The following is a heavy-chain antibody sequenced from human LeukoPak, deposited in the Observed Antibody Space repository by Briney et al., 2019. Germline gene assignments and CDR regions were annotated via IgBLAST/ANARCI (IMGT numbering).Heavy chain of an antibody. CDR1: DDSISSFY. CDR2: IHSVGYT. CDR3: ARHITDSGSAFDL. J-gene: IGHJ2*01. V-gene: IGHV4-59*08. Sequence: SETLSLTCTVSDDSISSFYWGRIRQPPGKGLEWIAYIHSVGYTNYNPSLKSRVSMSIDTSKKQFSLKVTSVTATDTAIYYCARHITDSGSAFDLWGRGTLVTVSS. D-gene: IGHD3-10*01.